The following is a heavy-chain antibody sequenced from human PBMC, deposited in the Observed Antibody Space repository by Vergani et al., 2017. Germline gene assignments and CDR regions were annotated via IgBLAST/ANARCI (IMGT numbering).Heavy chain of an antibody. Sequence: EVQLLESGGGLVQPGGSLRLSCAASGFTFSSYAMSWVRQAPGKGLEWVSAISGSGGSTYYADSVKGRFTISRDNSKNSLYLQMNSLRAEDTAVYYCARGGLSVVAYLYGLDVWGQGTTVTVSS. D-gene: IGHD2-15*01. J-gene: IGHJ6*02. CDR2: ISGSGGST. V-gene: IGHV3-23*01. CDR1: GFTFSSYA. CDR3: ARGGLSVVAYLYGLDV.